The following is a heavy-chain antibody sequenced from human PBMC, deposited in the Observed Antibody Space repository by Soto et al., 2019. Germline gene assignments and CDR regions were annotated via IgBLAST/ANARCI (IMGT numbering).Heavy chain of an antibody. CDR3: ARLGGSSSWSYYYYYGMDV. V-gene: IGHV4-39*01. CDR2: IYYSGST. Sequence: QLQLQESGPGLVKPSETLSLTCTVSGGSISSSSYYWGWIRQPPGKGLEWIGSIYYSGSTYYNPSLAGRVTRTVDTSKNQFSQKLSSVTAADTAVYYCARLGGSSSWSYYYYYGMDVWGQGTTVTVSS. J-gene: IGHJ6*02. CDR1: GGSISSSSYY. D-gene: IGHD6-13*01.